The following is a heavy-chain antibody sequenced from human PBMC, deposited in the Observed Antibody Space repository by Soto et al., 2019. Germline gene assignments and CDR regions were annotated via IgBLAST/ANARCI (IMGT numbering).Heavy chain of an antibody. CDR1: GYSFTTHW. CDR3: ARRSLGPKEKYNAYYFYGFDV. D-gene: IGHD1-1*01. CDR2: IDPSNSYI. J-gene: IGHJ6*02. Sequence: GESLKISCQGSGYSFTTHWITWVRQTPGKGLEWMGRIDPSNSYINYSPSFQGHVTISVDRSISTAYLQWSGLEASDNAIYFCARRSLGPKEKYNAYYFYGFDVLGQGTKVTVSS. V-gene: IGHV5-10-1*01.